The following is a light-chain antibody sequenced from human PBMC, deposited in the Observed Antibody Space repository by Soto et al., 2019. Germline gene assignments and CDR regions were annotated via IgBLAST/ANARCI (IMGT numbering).Light chain of an antibody. CDR2: EVN. CDR1: SRDVGHYKY. CDR3: SSYVGGNNYV. J-gene: IGLJ1*01. V-gene: IGLV2-8*01. Sequence: QSALTQPPSASGSPGQSVTISCTGTSRDVGHYKYVSWYQQHPGKAPKLMIYEVNKRPSGVPDRFSGSKSGNTASLTVSGLQAEDEADYYCSSYVGGNNYVFGPGTKVTVL.